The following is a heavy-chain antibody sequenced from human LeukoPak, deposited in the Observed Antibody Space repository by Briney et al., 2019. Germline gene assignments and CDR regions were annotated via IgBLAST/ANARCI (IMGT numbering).Heavy chain of an antibody. CDR1: GFTFSSYA. CDR2: ISGSGGST. CDR3: AKDSKIVGPTFRSYHYMDV. Sequence: SGRSLRLSCAASGFTFSSYAMSWVRQAPGKGLEWVSGISGSGGSTYYADSVKGRFTISRDNSKKTLYLQMNSLRAEDTAVYYCAKDSKIVGPTFRSYHYMDVWGKGTTVTVSS. J-gene: IGHJ6*03. D-gene: IGHD3-16*02. V-gene: IGHV3-23*01.